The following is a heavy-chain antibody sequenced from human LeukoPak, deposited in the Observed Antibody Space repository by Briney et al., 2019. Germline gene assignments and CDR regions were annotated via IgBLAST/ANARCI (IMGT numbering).Heavy chain of an antibody. J-gene: IGHJ6*02. CDR3: ARHRITMVRGVEYYYGMDV. D-gene: IGHD3-10*01. V-gene: IGHV5-51*01. Sequence: HGESLKISCKGSGYSFTSYWIGWVRQMPGKGLEWMGIIYPGDSDTRYSPSFQGQVTISADKSISTAYLQWSSLKASDTAMYYCARHRITMVRGVEYYYGMDVWGQGTTVTVSS. CDR1: GYSFTSYW. CDR2: IYPGDSDT.